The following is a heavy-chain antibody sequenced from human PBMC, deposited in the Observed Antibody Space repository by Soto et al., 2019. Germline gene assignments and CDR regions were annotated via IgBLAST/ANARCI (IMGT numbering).Heavy chain of an antibody. D-gene: IGHD6-13*01. CDR1: GGTFTTYD. CDR3: ARDRSRSWYNGTCYVDS. V-gene: IGHV1-69*06. Sequence: QVQLVQSGAEVRKPGSSVKVSCKASGGTFTTYDISWVRQAPGQGLEWMGGIIPLFDATKYAQKFQGRVTITADKSTGTAYMEVSSRRAEDTAMYYCARDRSRSWYNGTCYVDSWGQGTLVTVAS. CDR2: IIPLFDAT. J-gene: IGHJ4*02.